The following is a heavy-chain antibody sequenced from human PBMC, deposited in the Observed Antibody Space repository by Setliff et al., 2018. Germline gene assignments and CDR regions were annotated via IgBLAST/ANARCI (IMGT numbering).Heavy chain of an antibody. CDR1: GFVFGTYG. V-gene: IGHV3-30*02. CDR3: AKEIIEGLLSGLDF. Sequence: GESLKISCAASGFVFGTYGMHWVRQAPGKGLEWITFIRHDGDNKYYRDSVRGRFTVSRDNSKNTLTLQMNSLRPDDTAVYYCAKEIIEGLLSGLDFWGQGTLVTVS. D-gene: IGHD3-9*01. CDR2: IRHDGDNK. J-gene: IGHJ4*02.